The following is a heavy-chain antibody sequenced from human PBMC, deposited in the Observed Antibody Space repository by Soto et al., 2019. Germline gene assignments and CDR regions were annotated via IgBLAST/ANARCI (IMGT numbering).Heavy chain of an antibody. J-gene: IGHJ6*03. V-gene: IGHV3-20*01. CDR1: GFTFDDYG. CDR2: INWNGGST. D-gene: IGHD6-6*01. CDR3: ARRVAAPDHYYYYYMDV. Sequence: GALRLSCAASGFTFDDYGMSWVRQAPGKGLEWVSGINWNGGSTGYAGSVKGRFIISRDNAKNSLYLQMNSLRAEDTALYHCARRVAAPDHYYYYYMDVWGKGTTVTVSS.